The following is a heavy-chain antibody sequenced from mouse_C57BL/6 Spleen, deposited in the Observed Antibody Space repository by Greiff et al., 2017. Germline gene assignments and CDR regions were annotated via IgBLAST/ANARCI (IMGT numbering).Heavy chain of an antibody. CDR1: GYTFTGYW. CDR3: ARGGYYGSSYGDYYAMDY. J-gene: IGHJ4*01. D-gene: IGHD1-1*01. V-gene: IGHV1-9*01. CDR2: ILPGSGST. Sequence: QVQLQQSGAELMKPGASVKLSCKATGYTFTGYWIKWVKQRPGHGLEWIGEILPGSGSTNYNEKFKGKATFTADTSSNTAYMQLSSLTTEDSAIYYCARGGYYGSSYGDYYAMDYWGQGTSVTVSS.